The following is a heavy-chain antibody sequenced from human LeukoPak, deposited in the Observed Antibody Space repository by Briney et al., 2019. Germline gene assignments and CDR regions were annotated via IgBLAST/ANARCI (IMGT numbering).Heavy chain of an antibody. J-gene: IGHJ4*02. CDR1: GGTFISYA. V-gene: IGHV1-69*13. CDR2: IIPIFGTA. Sequence: GASVKVSCKASGGTFISYAISWVRQAPGQGLEWMGGIIPIFGTANYAQKFQGRVTITADESTSTAYMELSSLRSEDTAVYYCASLAVAGIFDYWGQGTLVTVSS. CDR3: ASLAVAGIFDY. D-gene: IGHD6-19*01.